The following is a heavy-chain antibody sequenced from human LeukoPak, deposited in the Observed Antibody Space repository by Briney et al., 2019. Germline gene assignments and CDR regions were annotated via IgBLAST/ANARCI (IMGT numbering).Heavy chain of an antibody. Sequence: GGSLRLSCAASGFTFSAYYMTWIRQAPGKGLEWVSYISSSIITKYYADSVKGRFTISRDNAKNSLYLQMNSLRAEDTAVYYCARAGAVAGTGYNWFDPWGQGTLVTVSS. CDR2: ISSSIITK. V-gene: IGHV3-11*04. D-gene: IGHD6-19*01. CDR3: ARAGAVAGTGYNWFDP. J-gene: IGHJ5*02. CDR1: GFTFSAYY.